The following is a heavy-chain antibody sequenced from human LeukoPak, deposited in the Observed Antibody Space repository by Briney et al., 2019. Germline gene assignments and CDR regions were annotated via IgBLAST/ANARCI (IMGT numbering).Heavy chain of an antibody. CDR2: FDPEDGET. CDR3: ATLFPLIDY. CDR1: GYTLTELS. V-gene: IGHV1-24*01. J-gene: IGHJ4*02. Sequence: ASVKVSCKVSGYTLTELSMHWVRQAPGKGLERVGGFDPEDGETIYSQKFQGRVTMTEDTSTDTAYMELSSLRSEDTAFYYCATLFPLIDYWGQGTLVTVSS.